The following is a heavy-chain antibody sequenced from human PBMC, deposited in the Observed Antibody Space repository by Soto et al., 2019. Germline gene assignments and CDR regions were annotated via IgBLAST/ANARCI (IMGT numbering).Heavy chain of an antibody. Sequence: QVQLVQSGAEVKKPGSSVKVSCKASGGTFSSYTISWVRQAPGQGLEWMGRIIPILGIANYAQKFQGRVTITADKYTSTAYMELSSLRSEDTAVYYSARDRGDGYNNIWGQGTMVTVSS. D-gene: IGHD5-12*01. J-gene: IGHJ3*02. CDR2: IIPILGIA. V-gene: IGHV1-69*08. CDR1: GGTFSSYT. CDR3: ARDRGDGYNNI.